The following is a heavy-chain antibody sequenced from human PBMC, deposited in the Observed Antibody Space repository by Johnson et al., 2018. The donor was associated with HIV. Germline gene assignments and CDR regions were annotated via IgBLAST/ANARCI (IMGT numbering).Heavy chain of an antibody. CDR1: GFTFSNAW. J-gene: IGHJ3*02. CDR3: TTDQGYYVDAFDI. D-gene: IGHD3-10*02. Sequence: VQLVESGGGLVQPGGSLRLSCAASGFTFSNAWMSWVRQAPGKGLEWVGRIKSKTDGGTTDYAAPMKGRFTISRDDSKNTLYLQMNSLKTEDTAVYYCTTDQGYYVDAFDILGQWTMVTVSS. CDR2: IKSKTDGGTT. V-gene: IGHV3-15*01.